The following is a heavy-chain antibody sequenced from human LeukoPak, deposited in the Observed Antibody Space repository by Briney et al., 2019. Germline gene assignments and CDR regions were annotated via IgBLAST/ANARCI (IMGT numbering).Heavy chain of an antibody. CDR3: AGRGTNYYDSSGYYPYYFDY. CDR2: IYISGST. Sequence: SETLSLTCTVSGGSISGGSISSDYWSWIRQPAGKGLEWIGRIYISGSTNSNPSLKSRVSMSVDTSKNQFSLKLSSVTAADTAVYYCAGRGTNYYDSSGYYPYYFDYWGQGTLVTVSS. V-gene: IGHV4-4*07. J-gene: IGHJ4*02. CDR1: GGSISSDY. D-gene: IGHD3-22*01.